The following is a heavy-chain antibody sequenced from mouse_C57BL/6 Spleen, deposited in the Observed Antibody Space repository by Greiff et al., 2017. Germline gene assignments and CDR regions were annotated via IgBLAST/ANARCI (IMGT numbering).Heavy chain of an antibody. CDR1: GYAFSSYW. Sequence: VHLVESGAELVKPGASVKISCKASGYAFSSYWMNWVKQRPGKGLEWIGQIYPGDGDTNYNGKFKGKATLTADKSSSTAYMQLSSLTSEDSAVYFCARLGQDYFDYWGQGTTLTVSS. CDR2: IYPGDGDT. J-gene: IGHJ2*01. D-gene: IGHD3-3*01. CDR3: ARLGQDYFDY. V-gene: IGHV1-80*01.